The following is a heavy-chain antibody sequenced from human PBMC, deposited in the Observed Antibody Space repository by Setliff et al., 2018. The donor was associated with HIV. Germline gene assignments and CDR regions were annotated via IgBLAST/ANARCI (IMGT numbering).Heavy chain of an antibody. D-gene: IGHD3-10*01. CDR3: ASPSFGDVDYCYGMDV. Sequence: ASVKVSCKASGYTSTSFSLHWVRQAPGQGLEWMGIINPSGDVIRYAQKFQGRVTMTRDTSTSTVYMDLSSLRSEDTAVYYCASPSFGDVDYCYGMDVWGQGTTVTVSS. CDR1: GYTSTSFS. J-gene: IGHJ6*02. V-gene: IGHV1-46*01. CDR2: INPSGDVI.